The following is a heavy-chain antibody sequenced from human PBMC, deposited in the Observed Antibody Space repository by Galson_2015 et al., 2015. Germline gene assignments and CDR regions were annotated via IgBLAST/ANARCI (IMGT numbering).Heavy chain of an antibody. D-gene: IGHD2-2*01. Sequence: SVKVSCKASGGSFTTYSISWVRQVPAQGLEWVGGITPIFGTVNYAQKFQGRVTITADKSTTTAYMEMSRLASEDTAMYFCARASQDCSRAPSPYSYWCQGTRVTVSS. CDR2: ITPIFGTV. CDR1: GGSFTTYS. CDR3: ARASQDCSRAPSPYSY. J-gene: IGHJ4*02. V-gene: IGHV1-69*06.